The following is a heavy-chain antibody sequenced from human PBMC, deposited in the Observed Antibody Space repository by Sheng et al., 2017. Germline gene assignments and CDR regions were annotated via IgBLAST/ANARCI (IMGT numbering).Heavy chain of an antibody. CDR3: ARQGIDF. Sequence: QVQLQQWGAGLVEAFGDPCPSPXLCMVGPSVIYYWSWIRQPPGKGLEWIGEINHSGSTNCNPRPSERVAIXVDTSKNQFSLKLSSVTAADTAVYYCARQGIDFWGQGTLVTVSS. CDR1: VGPSVIYY. J-gene: IGHJ4*02. CDR2: INHSGST. V-gene: IGHV4-34*01.